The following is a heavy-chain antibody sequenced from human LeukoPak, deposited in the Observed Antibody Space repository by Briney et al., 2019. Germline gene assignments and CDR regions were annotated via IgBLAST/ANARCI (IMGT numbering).Heavy chain of an antibody. D-gene: IGHD1-26*01. CDR3: AGIYSGSYPFVDY. CDR2: ISSSSSYI. V-gene: IGHV3-21*01. CDR1: GFTFSSYS. Sequence: GGSLRLSCAASGFTFSSYSMNWVRQAPGKGLEWVSSISSSSSYIYYADSVKGRFTISRDNAKNSLSLQMNSLRAEDTAVYYCAGIYSGSYPFVDYWGQGTLVTVSS. J-gene: IGHJ4*02.